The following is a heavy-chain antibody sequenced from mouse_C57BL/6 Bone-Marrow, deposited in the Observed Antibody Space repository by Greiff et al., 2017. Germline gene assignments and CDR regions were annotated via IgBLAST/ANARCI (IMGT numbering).Heavy chain of an antibody. CDR2: INYDGSST. V-gene: IGHV5-16*01. CDR3: ARLYYDGFDY. J-gene: IGHJ2*01. D-gene: IGHD2-4*01. CDR1: GFTFSDYY. Sequence: EVKLMESEGGLVQPGSSMKLSCTASGFTFSDYYMAWVRQVPEKGLEWVANINYDGSSTYYLDSLKSRFIISRDNAKNILYLQMSSLKSEDTATYYCARLYYDGFDYWGQGTTLTVSS.